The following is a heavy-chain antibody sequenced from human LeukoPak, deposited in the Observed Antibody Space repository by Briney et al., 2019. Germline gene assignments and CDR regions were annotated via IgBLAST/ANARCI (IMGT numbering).Heavy chain of an antibody. D-gene: IGHD3-3*01. CDR3: ARGGSLHLILEWSNKYYFDY. J-gene: IGHJ4*02. Sequence: GSLRLSCAASGFTFSSYWMHWIRQPPGRGLEWIGEINHSGSTNYNPSLKSRVTISVDTSKNQFSLKLSSVTAADTAVYYCARGGSLHLILEWSNKYYFDYWGQGTLVAVSS. CDR2: INHSGST. CDR1: GFTFSSYW. V-gene: IGHV4-34*01.